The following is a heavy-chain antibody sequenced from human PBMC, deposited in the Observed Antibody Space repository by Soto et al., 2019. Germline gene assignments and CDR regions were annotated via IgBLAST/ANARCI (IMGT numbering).Heavy chain of an antibody. J-gene: IGHJ3*02. V-gene: IGHV4-59*01. Sequence: PSETLSLTCTVSGGSISSYYWSWIRQPPGKGLEWIGYIYYSGSTNYNPSLKSRVTISVDTSKNQFSLKLSSVTAADTAVYYCARRDYYDSSGYYYGDAFDTWGQGTMVTVSS. CDR3: ARRDYYDSSGYYYGDAFDT. CDR2: IYYSGST. D-gene: IGHD3-22*01. CDR1: GGSISSYY.